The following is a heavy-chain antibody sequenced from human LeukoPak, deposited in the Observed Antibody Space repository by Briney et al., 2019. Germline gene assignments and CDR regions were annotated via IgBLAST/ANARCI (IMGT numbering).Heavy chain of an antibody. Sequence: PGGSLRLSCAASGFTFSSYGMQWVRQAPGKWLEGVAVIWYDGSNKYYADSVKGRFTISRDNSKNTLYLQMNSVRAEDTAVYYCAKDTAMVFTIWGQGTIVTVSS. J-gene: IGHJ3*02. CDR1: GFTFSSYG. D-gene: IGHD5-18*01. CDR3: AKDTAMVFTI. CDR2: IWYDGSNK. V-gene: IGHV3-33*06.